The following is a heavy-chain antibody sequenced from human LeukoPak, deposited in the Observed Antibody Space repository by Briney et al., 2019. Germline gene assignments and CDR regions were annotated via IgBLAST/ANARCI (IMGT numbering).Heavy chain of an antibody. CDR2: MSGSGSDI. CDR1: GFAFSSYA. Sequence: GGSLRLSCAASGFAFSSYAMIWVRQAPGKGLECVSYMSGSGSDIYYADSVKGRFTISRDNGRNSLYLQMNSLRAEDTAVYYCARDIVAPGLFFDSWGQGTLVTVSS. J-gene: IGHJ4*02. D-gene: IGHD5-12*01. CDR3: ARDIVAPGLFFDS. V-gene: IGHV3-21*05.